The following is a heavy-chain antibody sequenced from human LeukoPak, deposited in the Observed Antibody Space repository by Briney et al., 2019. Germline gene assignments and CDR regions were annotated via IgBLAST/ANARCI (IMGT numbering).Heavy chain of an antibody. D-gene: IGHD6-13*01. Sequence: GGSLRLSCTASEFTVSRNYMLWVRQAPGKGLEWVSAISGSDGRTYYADSVKGRSTISRDNSKNTLYLQMNSLRAEDTAVYYCAKDFIATAGTNLGLDYWGQGTLVTVSS. V-gene: IGHV3-23*01. CDR1: EFTVSRNY. CDR2: ISGSDGRT. J-gene: IGHJ4*02. CDR3: AKDFIATAGTNLGLDY.